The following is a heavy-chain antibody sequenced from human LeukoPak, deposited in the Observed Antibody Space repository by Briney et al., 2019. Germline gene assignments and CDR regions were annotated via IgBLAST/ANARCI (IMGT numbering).Heavy chain of an antibody. CDR2: INSDGSST. V-gene: IGHV3-74*01. CDR1: GFTFSSYW. J-gene: IGHJ6*02. CDR3: ARDTAMANYYYYGMDV. D-gene: IGHD5-18*01. Sequence: GGSLRLSCAASGFTFSSYWMHWVRQAPGKGLVWVSRINSDGSSTSYADSVKGRFTISRDNAKNTLYLQMNSLRAEDTAVYYCARDTAMANYYYYGMDVWGQGTLVTVSS.